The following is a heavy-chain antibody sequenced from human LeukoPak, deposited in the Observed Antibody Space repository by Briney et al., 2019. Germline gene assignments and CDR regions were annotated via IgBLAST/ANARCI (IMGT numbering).Heavy chain of an antibody. CDR2: ISYDGSNK. V-gene: IGHV3-30*03. CDR3: ARETTSGY. J-gene: IGHJ4*02. Sequence: GGSLRLSCAASGFTFSSYGMHWVRQAPGKGLEWVAVISYDGSNKYYADSVKGRFTISRDNAKNSLFLQMNSLRAEDTAVYYCARETTSGYWGQGTLVTVSS. D-gene: IGHD1-1*01. CDR1: GFTFSSYG.